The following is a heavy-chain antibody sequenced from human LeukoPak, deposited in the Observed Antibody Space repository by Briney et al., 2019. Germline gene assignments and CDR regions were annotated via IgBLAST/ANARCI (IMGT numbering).Heavy chain of an antibody. V-gene: IGHV4-59*08. CDR3: ARQPRPYSSIDY. CDR1: GGSISSYY. CDR2: IYYSGST. J-gene: IGHJ4*02. Sequence: SETLSLTCTVSGGSISSYYWSWIRQPPGKGLEWIGYIYYSGSTDYNPSLKSRVTISVDTSKNQFSLKLSSVAAADTAVYYCARQPRPYSSIDYWGQGTLATVSS. D-gene: IGHD6-19*01.